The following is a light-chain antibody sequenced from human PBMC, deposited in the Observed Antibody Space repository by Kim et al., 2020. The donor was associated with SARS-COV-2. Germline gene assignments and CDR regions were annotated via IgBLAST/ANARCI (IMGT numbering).Light chain of an antibody. CDR2: RND. Sequence: QSVLTQPPSASGTPGQRVTISCSGRSSNIGSNYVYWYHQLPGTAPKLLIYRNDQRPSGVPDRFSGSKSGTSASLAISGFRSEDEADYYCAAWDDSLSGRVFGGGTKLTVL. J-gene: IGLJ3*02. CDR3: AAWDDSLSGRV. V-gene: IGLV1-47*01. CDR1: SSNIGSNY.